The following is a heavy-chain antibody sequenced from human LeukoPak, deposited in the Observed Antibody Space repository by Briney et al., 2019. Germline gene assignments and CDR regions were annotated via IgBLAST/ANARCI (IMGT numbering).Heavy chain of an antibody. CDR3: AKGGKWDVTPFDY. V-gene: IGHV3-23*01. J-gene: IGHJ4*02. CDR2: ISGGGGST. Sequence: GGSLRLSCAASGFTFTSYSMNWVRQAPGKGLEWVSTISGGGGSTYYADSVKGRFTISRDNSKNTLYLQVNNLRAEDTAVYYCAKGGKWDVTPFDYWGQGTLVTVSS. D-gene: IGHD1-26*01. CDR1: GFTFTSYS.